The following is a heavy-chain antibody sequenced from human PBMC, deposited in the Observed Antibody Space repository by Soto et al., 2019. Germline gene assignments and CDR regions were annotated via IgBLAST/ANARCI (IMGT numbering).Heavy chain of an antibody. D-gene: IGHD5-18*01. Sequence: SETLSLTCAVSGGSISSSNWWSWVRQPPGKGLEWIGEIYHSGSTNYNPSLKSRVTISVDKSKNQFSLKLSSVTAADTAVYYCVAPHGYSYDPNWFDPWGHGTLVTVPS. CDR1: GGSISSSNW. J-gene: IGHJ5*02. CDR3: VAPHGYSYDPNWFDP. V-gene: IGHV4-4*02. CDR2: IYHSGST.